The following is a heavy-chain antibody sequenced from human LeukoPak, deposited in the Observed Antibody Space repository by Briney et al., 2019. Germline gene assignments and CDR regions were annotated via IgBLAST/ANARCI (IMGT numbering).Heavy chain of an antibody. CDR3: AREGDFWSGYYPDY. J-gene: IGHJ4*02. V-gene: IGHV4-4*07. CDR2: IYTSGST. Sequence: PSETLSLTCTVSGGSISSYYWSWIRQPAGKGLEWIGRIYTSGSTNYNPSLKSRVTMSVDTSKNKFSLKLSSVTAADTAVYYCAREGDFWSGYYPDYWGQGTLVTVYS. D-gene: IGHD3-3*01. CDR1: GGSISSYY.